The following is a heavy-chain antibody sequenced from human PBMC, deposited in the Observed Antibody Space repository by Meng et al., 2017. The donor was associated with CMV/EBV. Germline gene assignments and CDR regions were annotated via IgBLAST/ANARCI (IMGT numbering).Heavy chain of an antibody. J-gene: IGHJ6*02. D-gene: IGHD3-10*01. CDR2: ISSSSSYI. V-gene: IGHV3-21*01. CDR1: GFTFSSYS. CDR3: ARDYGSGSYYLPSPYYYYGMDV. Sequence: LSLTCAASGFTFSSYSMNWVRQAPGKGLEWVSSISSSSSYIYYADSVKGRFTISRDNAKNSLYLQMNSLRAEDTAVYYCARDYGSGSYYLPSPYYYYGMDVWGQGTTVTVSS.